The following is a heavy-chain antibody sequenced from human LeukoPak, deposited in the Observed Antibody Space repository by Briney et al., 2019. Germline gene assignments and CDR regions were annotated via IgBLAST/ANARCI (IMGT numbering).Heavy chain of an antibody. CDR3: ARTSVSSIAYLGYFDY. D-gene: IGHD6-6*01. V-gene: IGHV4-34*01. J-gene: IGHJ4*02. Sequence: PSETLSLTCAVYGGSFSGYYWSWIRQPPGKGLEWIREINHSGSTNYNPSLKSRVTISVDTSKNQFSLKLSSVTAADTAVYYCARTSVSSIAYLGYFDYWGQGTLVTVSS. CDR2: INHSGST. CDR1: GGSFSGYY.